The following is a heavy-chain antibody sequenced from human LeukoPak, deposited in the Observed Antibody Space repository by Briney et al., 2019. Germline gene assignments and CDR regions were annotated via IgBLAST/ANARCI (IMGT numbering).Heavy chain of an antibody. Sequence: SETLSLTCAVYGGSSSGYYWSWIRQPPGKGLEWIGEINHSGSTNYNPSLKSRVTISVDTPKNQFSLKLSSVTAADTAVYYCARDPPMYYYDSSGYYHPFDYWGQGTLVTVPS. CDR2: INHSGST. D-gene: IGHD3-22*01. J-gene: IGHJ4*02. CDR3: ARDPPMYYYDSSGYYHPFDY. CDR1: GGSSSGYY. V-gene: IGHV4-34*01.